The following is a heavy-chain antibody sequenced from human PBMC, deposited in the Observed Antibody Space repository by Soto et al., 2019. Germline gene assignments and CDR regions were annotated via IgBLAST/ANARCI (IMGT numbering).Heavy chain of an antibody. V-gene: IGHV2-5*02. J-gene: IGHJ5*02. CDR3: AHNALGKGSGTPWADP. D-gene: IGHD3-10*01. Sequence: QITLKESGPTLVKPTQTLTLTCTFSGFSLSTSGVGVGWIRQPPGKALEWLALVYWDDDKRYSPSLKSRLTITKDTSKNQVVLTMTNMDPVDTGTYYCAHNALGKGSGTPWADPWGQGTLVTVSS. CDR2: VYWDDDK. CDR1: GFSLSTSGVG.